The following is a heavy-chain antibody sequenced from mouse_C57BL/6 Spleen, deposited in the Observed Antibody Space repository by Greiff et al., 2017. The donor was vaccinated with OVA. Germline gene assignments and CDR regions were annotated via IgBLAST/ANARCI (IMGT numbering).Heavy chain of an antibody. CDR1: GYAFSSSW. CDR2: IYPGDGDT. Sequence: QVQLQQSGPELVKPGASVKISCKASGYAFSSSWMNWVKQRPGKGLEWIVRIYPGDGDTNYNGKFKGKATLTADKSSSTAYMQLSSLTSEDSAVYFGARDWDGDYYAMDYWGQGTSVTVSS. J-gene: IGHJ4*01. D-gene: IGHD4-1*01. V-gene: IGHV1-82*01. CDR3: ARDWDGDYYAMDY.